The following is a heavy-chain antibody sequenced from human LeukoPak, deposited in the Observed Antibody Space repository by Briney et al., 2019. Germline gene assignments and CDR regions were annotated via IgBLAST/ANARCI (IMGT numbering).Heavy chain of an antibody. V-gene: IGHV4-39*01. CDR1: GGTISNSNYY. J-gene: IGHJ4*02. D-gene: IGHD2-21*01. CDR2: IYYSGNT. CDR3: ARHLTVCSFGY. Sequence: SETLSLTCTASGGTISNSNYYWGWVRQPPGKGLEGIGTIYYSGNTYYTPSLKSRVPISVDTSKHQFSLRLSSVTAADTAVYYCARHLTVCSFGYWGQGTLVTVSS.